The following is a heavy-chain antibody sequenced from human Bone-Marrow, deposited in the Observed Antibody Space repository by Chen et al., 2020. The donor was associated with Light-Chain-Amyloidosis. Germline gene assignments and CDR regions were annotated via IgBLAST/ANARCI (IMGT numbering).Heavy chain of an antibody. D-gene: IGHD5-12*01. Sequence: IGWVRQMPGKGLEWMGVIYPDDSDARYSPSFEGQVTISADKSITPXXLQWRSLQASDTAMYYCARRRDGYNFDYWGQGTLVTVSS. V-gene: IGHV5-51*01. CDR2: IYPDDSDA. J-gene: IGHJ4*02. CDR3: ARRRDGYNFDY.